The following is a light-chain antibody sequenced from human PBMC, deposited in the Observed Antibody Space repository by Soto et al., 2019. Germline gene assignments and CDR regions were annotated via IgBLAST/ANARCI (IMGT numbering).Light chain of an antibody. CDR1: QSVSSY. CDR3: QQRSNWPT. CDR2: DAS. V-gene: IGKV3-11*01. Sequence: EIVLTQSPATLSLSPGERATLSCRASQSVSSYLAWYQQKPGQAPRLLIYDASSRATGIAARFSGSGSGTDFTLTISSQEPDDFAVYYCQQRSNWPTFGGGTKVEIK. J-gene: IGKJ4*01.